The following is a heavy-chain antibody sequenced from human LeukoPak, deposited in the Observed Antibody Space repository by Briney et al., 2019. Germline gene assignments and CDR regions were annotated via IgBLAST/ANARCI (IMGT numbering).Heavy chain of an antibody. V-gene: IGHV3-23*01. J-gene: IGHJ3*02. CDR3: AKGWSGYFRSPFDI. CDR2: ISGNGVST. D-gene: IGHD3-3*01. CDR1: GFTFSSYA. Sequence: GGSLRLSCAASGFTFSSYAMSWVRQAPGKGLEWVSVISGNGVSTHYADSVKGRFTISRDNSKNTLYLQMNSLRIEDTATYYCAKGWSGYFRSPFDIWGHGTMVIVSS.